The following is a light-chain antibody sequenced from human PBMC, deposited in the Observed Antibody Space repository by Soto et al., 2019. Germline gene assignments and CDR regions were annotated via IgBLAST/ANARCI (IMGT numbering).Light chain of an antibody. J-gene: IGKJ5*01. CDR1: QSVSSSY. V-gene: IGKV3-15*01. CDR3: QQYKSWPPIT. CDR2: GAS. Sequence: IVMTQSPATLSVSPWERATLSCRASQSVSSSYLAWYQQKPGQAPRLLIYGASTRATGVPDRFSGTGSGTEFTLTISSLKSEDYAVYYCQQYKSWPPITFGQGTRLEIK.